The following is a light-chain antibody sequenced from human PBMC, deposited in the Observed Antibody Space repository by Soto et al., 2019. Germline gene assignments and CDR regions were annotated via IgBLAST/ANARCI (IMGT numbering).Light chain of an antibody. CDR3: QKYVNAPKT. CDR2: GAS. CDR1: QGISNY. J-gene: IGKJ2*01. Sequence: DIQMTQSPSSLSASVGDRVTITCRASQGISNYLAWYQQKPGKVPKLLIYGASALQSGVPSRFIGSGSGTDFTITISSLQPEDAATYYCQKYVNAPKTFGQGTKLEIK. V-gene: IGKV1-27*01.